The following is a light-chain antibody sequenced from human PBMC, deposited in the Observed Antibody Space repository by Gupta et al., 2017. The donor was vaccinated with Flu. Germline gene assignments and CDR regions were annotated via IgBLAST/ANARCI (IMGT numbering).Light chain of an antibody. CDR3: QQYGSSKT. V-gene: IGKV3-20*01. Sequence: EIVLTQSPGTLSLSPGERATLSCRASQSVNNNYLAWYQQKPGQAPRLLIYDTSNRATGIPDRFSGSGSGTDFTLTINRLEPEDSAIYYCQQYGSSKTFGQGTKVEIK. J-gene: IGKJ1*01. CDR1: QSVNNNY. CDR2: DTS.